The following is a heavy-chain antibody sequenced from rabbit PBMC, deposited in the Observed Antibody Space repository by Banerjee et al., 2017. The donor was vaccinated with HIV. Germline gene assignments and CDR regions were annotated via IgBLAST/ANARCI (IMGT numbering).Heavy chain of an antibody. CDR1: GFSLSSYY. CDR2: IDPVFGST. V-gene: IGHV1S7*01. J-gene: IGHJ4*01. CDR3: ARGPAGYAGYGYPYFNF. D-gene: IGHD7-1*01. Sequence: QSVEESGGGLVQPGGSLKLSCKASGFSLSSYYMSWVRQAPGKGLEWIGYIDPVFGSTYYASWVNGRFTISSHNAQNTLYLQLNSLTAADTATYFCARGPAGYAGYGYPYFNFWGPGTLVTVS.